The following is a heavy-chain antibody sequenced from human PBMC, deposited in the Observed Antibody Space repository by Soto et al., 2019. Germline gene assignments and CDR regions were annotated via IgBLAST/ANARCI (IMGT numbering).Heavy chain of an antibody. D-gene: IGHD6-13*01. V-gene: IGHV3-7*01. CDR2: IKQDGSEE. CDR1: GFTFSSYW. Sequence: GGSLRLSCAASGFTFSSYWMSWFRQAPGKGLEWVANIKQDGSEENYVDSVKGRFTISRDNAKNALYLQMNSLRVEDTAVYYCATDIAARLWGKGTTLTVSS. CDR3: ATDIAARL. J-gene: IGHJ6*04.